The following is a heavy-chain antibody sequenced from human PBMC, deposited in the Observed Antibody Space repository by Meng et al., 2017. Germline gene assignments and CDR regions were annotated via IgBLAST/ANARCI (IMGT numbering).Heavy chain of an antibody. CDR3: ARVVAVAGTVDY. Sequence: ASVKVSCKASGYTFTSYDINWVRQAPGQGLEWMGWINPNSGGTNYAQKFQGRVTMTRDTSISTAYMELSRLRSDDTAVYYCARVVAVAGTVDYWGQGTLVTVSS. J-gene: IGHJ4*02. CDR2: INPNSGGT. V-gene: IGHV1-2*02. D-gene: IGHD6-19*01. CDR1: GYTFTSYD.